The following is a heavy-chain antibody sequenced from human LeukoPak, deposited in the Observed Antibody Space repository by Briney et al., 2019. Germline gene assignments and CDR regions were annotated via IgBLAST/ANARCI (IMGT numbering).Heavy chain of an antibody. CDR1: GGTFSSYA. CDR2: SIPIFGTA. V-gene: IGHV1-69*13. Sequence: ASVKVSCKASGGTFSSYAISWVRQAPGQGLEWMGGSIPIFGTANYAQKFQGRVTITADESTSTAYMELSSLRSEDTAVYYCARREAYSSGWHWFDPWGQGTLVTVSS. J-gene: IGHJ5*02. CDR3: ARREAYSSGWHWFDP. D-gene: IGHD6-19*01.